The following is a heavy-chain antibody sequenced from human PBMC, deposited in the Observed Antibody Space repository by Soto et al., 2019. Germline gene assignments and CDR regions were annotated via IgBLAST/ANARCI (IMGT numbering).Heavy chain of an antibody. V-gene: IGHV3-23*01. CDR1: GFTFSSYA. CDR3: AKDIVATIYNWFDP. J-gene: IGHJ5*02. D-gene: IGHD5-12*01. CDR2: ISGSGGST. Sequence: GGSLRLSCAASGFTFSSYAMSWVRQAPGKGLEWVSAISGSGGSTYYADSVKGRVTISRDNAKNTLYVQMNSLRAEDTAVYYSAKDIVATIYNWFDPWGPGTLVTASS.